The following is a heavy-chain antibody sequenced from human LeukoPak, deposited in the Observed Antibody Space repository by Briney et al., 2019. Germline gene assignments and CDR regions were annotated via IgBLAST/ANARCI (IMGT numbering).Heavy chain of an antibody. CDR2: ITSNGDRT. Sequence: GGSLRLSCTASGSTFSGYPMHWVRQAPGKGLEYVSGITSNGDRTNYANSVRGRFTVSRDNSKNTLYLQMDSLRPEDMAVYYCASRLDIAGSIEETGVYGMDVWGQGTTVTVSS. V-gene: IGHV3-64*01. J-gene: IGHJ6*02. D-gene: IGHD1-20*01. CDR3: ASRLDIAGSIEETGVYGMDV. CDR1: GSTFSGYP.